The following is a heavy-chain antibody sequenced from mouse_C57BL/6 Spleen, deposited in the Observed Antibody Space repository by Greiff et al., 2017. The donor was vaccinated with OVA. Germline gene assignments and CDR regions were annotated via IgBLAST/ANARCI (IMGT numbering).Heavy chain of an antibody. D-gene: IGHD2-3*01. CDR1: GYTFTDYY. J-gene: IGHJ3*01. Sequence: EVQLQQSGPELVKPGASVKISCKASGYTFTDYYMNWVKQSHGKSLEWIGDINPNNGGTSYNQKFKGKATLTVDKSSSTAYMELRSLTSEDSAVYYCARWDGSWFAYWGQGTLVTVSA. CDR2: INPNNGGT. V-gene: IGHV1-26*01. CDR3: ARWDGSWFAY.